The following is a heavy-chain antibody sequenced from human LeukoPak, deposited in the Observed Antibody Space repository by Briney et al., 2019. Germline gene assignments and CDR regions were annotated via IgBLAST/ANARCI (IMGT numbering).Heavy chain of an antibody. CDR2: ISYDGSNK. J-gene: IGHJ4*02. CDR3: AKDVGYCSSTSCYGP. CDR1: GFTFSSYG. Sequence: PRGSLRLSCAASGFTFSSYGMHWVRQAPGKGLEWVAVISYDGSNKYYADSVKGRFTISRDNSKNTLYLQMNSLRAEDTAVYYCAKDVGYCSSTSCYGPWGQGTLVTVSS. D-gene: IGHD2-2*01. V-gene: IGHV3-30*18.